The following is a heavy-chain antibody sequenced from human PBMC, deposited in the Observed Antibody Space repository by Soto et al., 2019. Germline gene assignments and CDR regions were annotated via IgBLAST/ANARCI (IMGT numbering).Heavy chain of an antibody. CDR1: GGSISSSSYY. D-gene: IGHD2-21*01. Sequence: PSETLSLTCTVSGGSISSSSYYWGWIRQPPGKGLEWIGSIYYSGSTYYNPSLKSRVTISVDTSKNQFSLKLSSVTAADTAVYYCARHSVFGSLPDYFAYWGQGTLVTVSS. J-gene: IGHJ4*02. V-gene: IGHV4-39*01. CDR3: ARHSVFGSLPDYFAY. CDR2: IYYSGST.